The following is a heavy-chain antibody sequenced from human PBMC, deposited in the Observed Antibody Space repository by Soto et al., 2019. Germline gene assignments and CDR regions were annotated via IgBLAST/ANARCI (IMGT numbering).Heavy chain of an antibody. V-gene: IGHV4-31*03. D-gene: IGHD3-22*01. CDR1: GGSISRGNYY. J-gene: IGHJ4*02. CDR2: IYHSGTT. Sequence: QVQLQESGPGLVKPSQTLSLTCTFSGGSISRGNYYWTWIRQYPGKGLEWIGYIYHSGTTYYNPSLKSRVAISVDTSKNQFSLKLSSVSAAVTAIYYCARGTYFHDSGVYPRCYFDNWGQGTLVTVSS. CDR3: ARGTYFHDSGVYPRCYFDN.